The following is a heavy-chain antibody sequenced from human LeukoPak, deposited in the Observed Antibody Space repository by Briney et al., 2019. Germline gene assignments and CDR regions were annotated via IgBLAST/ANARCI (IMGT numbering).Heavy chain of an antibody. J-gene: IGHJ6*02. CDR2: ISSGGIGTI. CDR3: ARNRFYSMDV. CDR1: EFTFSSYS. V-gene: IGHV3-48*04. D-gene: IGHD2/OR15-2a*01. Sequence: GGSLRLSCAVSEFTFSSYSRNWVRQAPGKGLEWVSYISSGGIGTIYYADSVKGRFTISRDNAKKSLYLQMNNLRAEDTAVYYCARNRFYSMDVWGQGTTVTVSS.